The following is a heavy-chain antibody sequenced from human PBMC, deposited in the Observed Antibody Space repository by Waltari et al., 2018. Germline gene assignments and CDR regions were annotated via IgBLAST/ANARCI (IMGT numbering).Heavy chain of an antibody. Sequence: QVLLMQSADDLKKPGASVRVSCKASGYIFSNYGVTWVRQAPGQRLEWMGWISAYTSVSKLTEKFQGRLTLTTDPSPGTAYMDLASLTSDDTAVYYWARVGRLATGAVDFWGPGTRVIVSS. V-gene: IGHV1-18*01. CDR3: ARVGRLATGAVDF. CDR1: GYIFSNYG. D-gene: IGHD1-26*01. J-gene: IGHJ4*02. CDR2: ISAYTSVS.